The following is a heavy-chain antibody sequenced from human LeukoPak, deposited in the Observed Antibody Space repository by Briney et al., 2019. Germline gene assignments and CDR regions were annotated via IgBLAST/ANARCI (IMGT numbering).Heavy chain of an antibody. J-gene: IGHJ5*02. CDR2: INPNSGGT. CDR3: AKVGFNA. V-gene: IGHV1-2*02. CDR1: GYTFTDYF. Sequence: GASVKVSCKASGYTFTDYFIHGVRQPPGQGVEWMGWINPNSGGTKYAQKFQGRVTMSRDTSISTAYMELSRLRSDDTAVYYCAKVGFNAWGQGALVTVSS.